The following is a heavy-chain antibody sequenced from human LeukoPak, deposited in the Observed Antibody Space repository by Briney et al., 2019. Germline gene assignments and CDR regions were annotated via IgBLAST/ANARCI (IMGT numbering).Heavy chain of an antibody. Sequence: SVKVSCKASGGTFSSYAISWVRQAPGQGLEWMGGSIPIFGTANHAQKFQGRVTITADKSTSTAYMELSSLRSEDTAVYYCASVGEYYGSGSYYFGYWGQGTLVTVSS. CDR3: ASVGEYYGSGSYYFGY. CDR2: SIPIFGTA. CDR1: GGTFSSYA. J-gene: IGHJ4*02. D-gene: IGHD3-10*01. V-gene: IGHV1-69*06.